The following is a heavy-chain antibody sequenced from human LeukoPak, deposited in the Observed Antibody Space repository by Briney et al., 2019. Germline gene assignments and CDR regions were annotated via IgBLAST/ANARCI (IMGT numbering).Heavy chain of an antibody. CDR1: GYTFTGYY. CDR3: ARVEGIAVAGSDY. D-gene: IGHD6-19*01. CDR2: INPNSGGT. J-gene: IGHJ4*02. Sequence: GASVKFSCKASGYTFTGYYMHWVRQAPGQGLEWMGWINPNSGGTNYAQKFQGRVTMTRDTSISTAYMELSRLRSDDTAVYYCARVEGIAVAGSDYWGQGTLVTVSS. V-gene: IGHV1-2*02.